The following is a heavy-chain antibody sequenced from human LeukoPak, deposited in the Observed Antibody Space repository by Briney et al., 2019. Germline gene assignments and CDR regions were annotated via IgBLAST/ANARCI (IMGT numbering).Heavy chain of an antibody. V-gene: IGHV3-23*01. J-gene: IGHJ4*02. D-gene: IGHD3-22*01. CDR3: AKDLERKYSSGYFLYNLYFDY. CDR1: GVTFSSYA. CDR2: ISGRGGST. Sequence: PGGSLRLSCAASGVTFSSYAMSWGRQAPGKGGGGGSAISGRGGSTYYADSVHARFTISRDNSKNTLYLQMNSLRAEDTAVYYCAKDLERKYSSGYFLYNLYFDYWGQGTLVTVSS.